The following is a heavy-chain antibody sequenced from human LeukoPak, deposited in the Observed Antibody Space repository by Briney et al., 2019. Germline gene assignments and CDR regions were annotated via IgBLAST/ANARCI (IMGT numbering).Heavy chain of an antibody. CDR2: ISAYNGNT. Sequence: ASVKVSCKASGGTFSSYTISWVRQAPGQGLEWMGWISAYNGNTNYAQKLQGRVTMTTDTSTSTAYMELRSLRSDDTAVYYCARESDYPYYYYGMDVWGQGTTVTASS. D-gene: IGHD4-17*01. CDR3: ARESDYPYYYYGMDV. J-gene: IGHJ6*02. V-gene: IGHV1-18*01. CDR1: GGTFSSYT.